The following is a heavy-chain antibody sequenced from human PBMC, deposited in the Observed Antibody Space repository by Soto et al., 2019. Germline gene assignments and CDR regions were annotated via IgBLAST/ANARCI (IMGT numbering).Heavy chain of an antibody. D-gene: IGHD1-1*01. CDR1: GGSFSGCY. J-gene: IGHJ4*02. CDR3: AGSWSFYRRTSFDY. Sequence: TSETLSLPCAVYGGSFSGCYWIWIRQPPGKGREWIGEINHSGSTNCNPSLKSRVTISVDTSKNQFSLKLSSVTAADTAVYYCAGSWSFYRRTSFDYPGQGTLVTGSA. CDR2: INHSGST. V-gene: IGHV4-34*01.